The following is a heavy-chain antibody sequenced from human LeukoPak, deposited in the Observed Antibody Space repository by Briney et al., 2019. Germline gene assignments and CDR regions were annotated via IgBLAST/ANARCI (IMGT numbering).Heavy chain of an antibody. D-gene: IGHD3-16*02. Sequence: SETLSLTCTVSGVSISSSSYYWGWIRQPPGRGLEWIGSIHYSGSTYYNPSLKSRVTISVDTSKNQFSLNLSPVTAADTAVYYCAIHRLNDYVWGSYRPLYFDYWGQGTLVTVSS. V-gene: IGHV4-39*01. CDR1: GVSISSSSYY. CDR3: AIHRLNDYVWGSYRPLYFDY. CDR2: IHYSGST. J-gene: IGHJ4*02.